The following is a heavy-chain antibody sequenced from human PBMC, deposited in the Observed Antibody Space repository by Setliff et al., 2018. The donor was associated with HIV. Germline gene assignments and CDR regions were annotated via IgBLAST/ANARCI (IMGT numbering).Heavy chain of an antibody. CDR1: GGSISSTNYY. V-gene: IGHV4-39*07. D-gene: IGHD6-13*01. J-gene: IGHJ4*02. CDR2: IYYSGTT. CDR3: ARGSHGTSWTDY. Sequence: LETLSLTCTVSGGSISSTNYYWGWIRQTPGKGLEWIGSIYYSGTTYYNPSLKSRVTMSVDTSTSRLSLKVHSVTAADTAMYYCARGSHGTSWTDYWGQGTLVTVS.